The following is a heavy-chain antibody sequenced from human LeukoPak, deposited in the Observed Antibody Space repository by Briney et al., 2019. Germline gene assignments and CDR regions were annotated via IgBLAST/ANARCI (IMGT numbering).Heavy chain of an antibody. CDR1: GYTFTGYY. CDR2: INPNSGGT. Sequence: ASVKVSCKASGYTFTGYYMHWVRQAPGQGLEGMGRINPNSGGTNYAQKFQGRVTMTRDTSISTAYMELSRLRSDDTAVYYCARGYYDSSGYYYNDYWGQGTLVTVSS. CDR3: ARGYYDSSGYYYNDY. D-gene: IGHD3-22*01. J-gene: IGHJ4*02. V-gene: IGHV1-2*06.